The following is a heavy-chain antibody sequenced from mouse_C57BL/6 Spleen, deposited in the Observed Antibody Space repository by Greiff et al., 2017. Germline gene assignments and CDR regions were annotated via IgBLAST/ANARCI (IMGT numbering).Heavy chain of an antibody. CDR1: GFTFNTYA. J-gene: IGHJ3*01. CDR3: VRDLHYDYEGFAY. D-gene: IGHD2-4*01. V-gene: IGHV10-3*01. Sequence: EVMLVESGGGLVQPKGSLKLSCAASGFTFNTYAMPWVRQAPGKGLEWVARISSKSSNYATYYADSVKDRLTISRDDSQSMLYLQMNNLTTEDTAMYYCVRDLHYDYEGFAYWGQGTLVTVSA. CDR2: ISSKSSNYAT.